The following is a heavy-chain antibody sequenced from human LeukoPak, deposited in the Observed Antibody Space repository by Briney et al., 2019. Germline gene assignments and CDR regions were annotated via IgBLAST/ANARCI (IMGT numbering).Heavy chain of an antibody. Sequence: SETLSLTCAVSGYSISSGYYWGWIRQPPGKGLEWIGSIYHSGSTYYNPSLKSRVTISVDTSKNQFSLKLSSVTAADTAVYYCARRSLYHYYFAYWGQGTLVTVSS. CDR2: IYHSGST. CDR1: GYSISSGYY. V-gene: IGHV4-38-2*01. CDR3: ARRSLYHYYFAY. D-gene: IGHD2-8*01. J-gene: IGHJ4*02.